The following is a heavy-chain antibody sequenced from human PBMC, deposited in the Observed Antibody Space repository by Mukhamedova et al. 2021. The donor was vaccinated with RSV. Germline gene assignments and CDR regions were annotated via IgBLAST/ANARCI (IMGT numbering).Heavy chain of an antibody. J-gene: IGHJ4*02. CDR3: ARVPPLNGYFDW. CDR2: IRKKTNSYTT. V-gene: IGHV3-72*01. Sequence: GLEGNGRIRKKTNSYTTEYAASVKGRFTISRDDSKNSLYLQMNSLQTEDTAVYYCARVPPLNGYFDWWGQGTLGNVSS. D-gene: IGHD2-8*01.